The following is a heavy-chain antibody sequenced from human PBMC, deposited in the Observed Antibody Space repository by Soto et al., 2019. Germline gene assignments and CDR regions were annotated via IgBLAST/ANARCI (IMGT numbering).Heavy chain of an antibody. V-gene: IGHV1-69*04. D-gene: IGHD4-17*01. CDR1: GGTFSSYT. J-gene: IGHJ6*03. CDR3: AREVAYGDYSFGYYYYYMDV. CDR2: IIPILGIA. Sequence: GASVKVSCKASGGTFSSYTISWVRQAPGQGLEWMGRIIPILGIANYAQKFQGRVTITADKSTSTAYMELSSLRSEDTAVYYCAREVAYGDYSFGYYYYYMDVWGKGTTVTVSS.